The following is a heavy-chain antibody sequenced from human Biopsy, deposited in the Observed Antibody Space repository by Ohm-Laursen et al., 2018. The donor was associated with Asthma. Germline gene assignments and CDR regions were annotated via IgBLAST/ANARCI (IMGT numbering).Heavy chain of an antibody. CDR2: LIPVLGTP. J-gene: IGHJ6*02. CDR1: GDSFSNYA. CDR3: ARGYSGSDRIVYYHSGLEV. V-gene: IGHV1-69*13. D-gene: IGHD5-12*01. Sequence: GASVKVSCKPSGDSFSNYAISWVRQAPGQGLEWMGGLIPVLGTPDHAQMFEGRVTITADESTSTAYMELSSLSSEDTAVYYCARGYSGSDRIVYYHSGLEVWGQGTTVAVSS.